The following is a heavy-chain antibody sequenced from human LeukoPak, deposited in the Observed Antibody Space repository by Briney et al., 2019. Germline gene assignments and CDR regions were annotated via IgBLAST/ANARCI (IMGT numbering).Heavy chain of an antibody. CDR2: MNPNSGNT. D-gene: IGHD1-26*01. Sequence: ASVKVSCKTSGYTFPSYDINWVRQATGQGLEGMGWMNPNSGNTGYTQKFQGRVTITRNTSIPTAYMELSSLRSEATAVYYCARGPKWTGSYYYFDYWGQGTLVTVSS. CDR3: ARGPKWTGSYYYFDY. CDR1: GYTFPSYD. J-gene: IGHJ4*02. V-gene: IGHV1-8*01.